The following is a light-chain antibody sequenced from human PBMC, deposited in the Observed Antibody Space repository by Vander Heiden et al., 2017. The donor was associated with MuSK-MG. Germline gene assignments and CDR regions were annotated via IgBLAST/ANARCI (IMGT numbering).Light chain of an antibody. Sequence: IVLTHSPSTLSSSPGERATISCRAHQIVSNYFAWSQQKPGQAPVLLIYDASNRATGIAGRFSGSGSETDFALTTSSPAPEDFAVYFWQQRSGRFTFGHGTKVDIK. CDR1: QIVSNY. V-gene: IGKV3-11*01. J-gene: IGKJ3*01. CDR3: QQRSGRFT. CDR2: DAS.